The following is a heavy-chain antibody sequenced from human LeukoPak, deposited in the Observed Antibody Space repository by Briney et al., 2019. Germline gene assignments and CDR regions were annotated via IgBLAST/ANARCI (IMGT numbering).Heavy chain of an antibody. Sequence: PGRSLRLSCAASGFTFSNYGMHWVRQAPGKGLEWVAVIWYDGSNKYYADSVKGRFTISRDNSKNTLYLQMNSLRAEDTAVYYCARGKKRYFDWLLSDYFDYWGQGTLVTVSS. V-gene: IGHV3-30*19. CDR1: GFTFSNYG. CDR3: ARGKKRYFDWLLSDYFDY. CDR2: IWYDGSNK. D-gene: IGHD3-9*01. J-gene: IGHJ4*02.